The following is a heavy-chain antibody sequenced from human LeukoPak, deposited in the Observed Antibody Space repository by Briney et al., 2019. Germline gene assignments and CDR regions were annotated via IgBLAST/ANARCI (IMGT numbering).Heavy chain of an antibody. CDR3: ARHSKYANNWFDP. J-gene: IGHJ5*02. V-gene: IGHV1-2*02. Sequence: ASVKVSCKASGYTFSDYYMHWVRQAPGQGREWMGWINPNSAGTKYAQKFQGRVTMTRDTSISTAYMELSRLTSDDTAVYYCARHSKYANNWFDPWGQGTLVTVSA. CDR2: INPNSAGT. D-gene: IGHD4-11*01. CDR1: GYTFSDYY.